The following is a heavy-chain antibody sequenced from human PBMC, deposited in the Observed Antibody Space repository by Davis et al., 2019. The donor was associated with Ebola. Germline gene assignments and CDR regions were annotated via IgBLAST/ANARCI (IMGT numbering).Heavy chain of an antibody. CDR2: INHSGST. Sequence: SETLSLTCTVSGASITSSGYFWVWIRQPPGKGLEWIGEINHSGSTNYNPSLKSRVTISVDTSKNQFSLKLSSVTAADTAVYYCARGERWYCSGGSCYSGSWFDPWGQGTLVTVSS. CDR1: GASITSSGYF. J-gene: IGHJ5*02. D-gene: IGHD2-15*01. CDR3: ARGERWYCSGGSCYSGSWFDP. V-gene: IGHV4-39*07.